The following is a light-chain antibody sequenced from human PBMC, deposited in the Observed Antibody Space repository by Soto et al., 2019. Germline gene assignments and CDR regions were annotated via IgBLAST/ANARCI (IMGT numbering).Light chain of an antibody. CDR3: QQYGSSPRT. CDR2: GAS. Sequence: EIVLTQSPGTLSLSPGERATLSCRASQSVSSSFLAWYQQKPGQAPRLLIYGASIRATGIPDRFSGSGSGTDFTLTISRLEPEDFAVYYCQQYGSSPRTF. CDR1: QSVSSSF. V-gene: IGKV3-20*01. J-gene: IGKJ1*01.